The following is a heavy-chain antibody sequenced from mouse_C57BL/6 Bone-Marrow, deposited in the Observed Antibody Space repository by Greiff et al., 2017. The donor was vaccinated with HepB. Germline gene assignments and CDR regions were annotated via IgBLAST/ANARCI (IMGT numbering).Heavy chain of an antibody. V-gene: IGHV1-74*01. D-gene: IGHD1-1*01. J-gene: IGHJ1*03. CDR3: AVDYGSSYDWYFDV. CDR2: IHPSDSDT. CDR1: GFTFTSYF. Sequence: VQLQQPGAELVKPGASVKVSCKASGFTFTSYFLHWVKQRPGHGLEWIGRIHPSDSDTNYNQKFKGTATLTVDKSSSTAYMQLSSLTSEDSAVYYCAVDYGSSYDWYFDVWGTGTTVTVSS.